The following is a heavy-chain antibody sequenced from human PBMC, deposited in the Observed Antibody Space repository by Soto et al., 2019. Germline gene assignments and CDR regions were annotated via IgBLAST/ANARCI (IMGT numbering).Heavy chain of an antibody. D-gene: IGHD2-2*01. CDR3: ARGSVPAALLSYYYYMDV. V-gene: IGHV1-18*01. CDR1: GYTFTSYG. J-gene: IGHJ6*03. CDR2: ISAYNGNT. Sequence: GASVKVSCKASGYTFTSYGISWVRQAPGQGLEWMGWISAYNGNTNYAQKLQGRVTINPDTSKNQFSLQLNSVTPEDTAVYYCARGSVPAALLSYYYYMDVWGKGTTVTVSS.